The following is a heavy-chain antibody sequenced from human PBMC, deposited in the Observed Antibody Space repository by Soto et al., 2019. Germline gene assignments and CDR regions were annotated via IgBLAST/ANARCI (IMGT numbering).Heavy chain of an antibody. CDR1: GFTFSNAW. V-gene: IGHV3-15*01. Sequence: EVQLVESGGDLVKPGGSLRLSCAASGFTFSNAWMSWVRQAPGKGLEWVGRIKSKTDGGTTDYAAPVKGRFTISRDDSQNTLYLQMNRLKTEDTAVYYCTTAFANYCSSTSCLYYYYGVDVWGQGTP. D-gene: IGHD2-2*01. CDR2: IKSKTDGGTT. J-gene: IGHJ6*01. CDR3: TTAFANYCSSTSCLYYYYGVDV.